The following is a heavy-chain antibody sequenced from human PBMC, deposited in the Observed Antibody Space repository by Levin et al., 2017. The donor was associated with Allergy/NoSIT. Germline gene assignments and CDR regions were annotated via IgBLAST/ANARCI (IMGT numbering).Heavy chain of an antibody. V-gene: IGHV3-74*01. Sequence: QAGGSLRLSCAASGFTFSTYCMHWVRQAPGKGLVWVSRIKSDGITTNYADSVKGRFTISRDNAKNTLFLQMNSLTVEDTAVYYCARGYADTSAYTYGGWGQGTLVTVSS. D-gene: IGHD3-16*01. J-gene: IGHJ4*02. CDR1: GFTFSTYC. CDR3: ARGYADTSAYTYGG. CDR2: IKSDGITT.